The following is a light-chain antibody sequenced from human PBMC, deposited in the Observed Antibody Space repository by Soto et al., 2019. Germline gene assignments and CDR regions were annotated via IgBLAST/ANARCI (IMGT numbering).Light chain of an antibody. CDR2: DVI. CDR3: CSYAGSSLWV. Sequence: QSVLTQPRSVSGSPGQSVTISCTGTSSDVGVYNYVSWYQQHPGKAPQLVIYDVIKRPSGVPYRFSGSKSGNTASLTISGLQAEDEADYYCCSYAGSSLWVFGGGPKLTVL. V-gene: IGLV2-11*01. CDR1: SSDVGVYNY. J-gene: IGLJ3*02.